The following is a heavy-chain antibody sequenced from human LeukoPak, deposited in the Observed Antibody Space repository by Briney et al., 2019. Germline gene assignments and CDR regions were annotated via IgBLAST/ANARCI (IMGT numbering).Heavy chain of an antibody. J-gene: IGHJ6*02. D-gene: IGHD2-2*01. CDR2: ISGSGGST. CDR1: GFTFSSYA. CDR3: AKDETAAYYYYGMDV. Sequence: GGSLRLSCAASGFTFSSYAMSWVRQAPGKGLEWVSAISGSGGSTYYADSVKGRFTISRDNSKNTLYLQMNSLRAEDTAVYYCAKDETAAYYYYGMDVWGQGTTVTVSS. V-gene: IGHV3-23*01.